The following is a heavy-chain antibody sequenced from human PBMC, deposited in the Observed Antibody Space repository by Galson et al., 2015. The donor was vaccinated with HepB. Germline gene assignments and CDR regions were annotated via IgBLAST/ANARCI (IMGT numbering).Heavy chain of an antibody. CDR3: ARETPDTYHLDY. Sequence: SVKVSCKASGYTLTNYHFNWVRQAPGQGPEWVGKIFAGGGSTRYAQRLQGRVTLTRDSSTSTIYMEVSSLRSDDTAVYYCARETPDTYHLDYWGQGTLVTVSS. CDR1: GYTLTNYH. V-gene: IGHV1-46*01. CDR2: IFAGGGST. J-gene: IGHJ4*02. D-gene: IGHD2-15*01.